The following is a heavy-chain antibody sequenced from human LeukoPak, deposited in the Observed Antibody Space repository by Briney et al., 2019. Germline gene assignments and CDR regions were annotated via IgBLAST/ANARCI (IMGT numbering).Heavy chain of an antibody. CDR3: AKSRSSSSSHFDY. V-gene: IGHV3-23*01. CDR1: GFPFSSYA. J-gene: IGHJ4*02. D-gene: IGHD2-2*01. CDR2: ISGSGKTT. Sequence: GGSLRLSCAASGFPFSSYAMSWVRQAPGKGLEWVSTISGSGKTTYYADSVKGRFTISRDNSKNTLYLQMNSLSAEDTAVYYCAKSRSSSSSHFDYWGQGTLVTVSS.